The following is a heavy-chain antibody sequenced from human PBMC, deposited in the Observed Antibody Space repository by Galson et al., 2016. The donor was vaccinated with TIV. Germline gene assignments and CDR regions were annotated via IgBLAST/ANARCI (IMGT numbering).Heavy chain of an antibody. CDR1: GFKFSSYV. D-gene: IGHD3-3*01. CDR3: ARDFPFHGAFRVALTGVLDV. Sequence: LRLSCAASGFKFSSYVLHWVRQAPGKGLEWVALISYDGSTKKYADSVKGRFTISRDNSRNTLYLQMNSLRAEDTAVYYCARDFPFHGAFRVALTGVLDVWGQGTTVTVSS. J-gene: IGHJ6*02. CDR2: ISYDGSTK. V-gene: IGHV3-30*01.